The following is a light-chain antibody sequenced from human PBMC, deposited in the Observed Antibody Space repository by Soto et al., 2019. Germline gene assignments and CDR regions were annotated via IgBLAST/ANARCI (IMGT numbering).Light chain of an antibody. CDR1: SGHSYYA. J-gene: IGLJ3*02. V-gene: IGLV4-69*01. CDR3: QTGGAGIQV. Sequence: QLVLTQSPSASASLGASVKLTCTLSSGHSYYATAWHQQQPEKGPRYLMQINSDGSYTKGDGIPDRFSGSSSGAERFLIISSLQSEDEADYYCQTGGAGIQVFGGGTKVTVL. CDR2: INSDGSY.